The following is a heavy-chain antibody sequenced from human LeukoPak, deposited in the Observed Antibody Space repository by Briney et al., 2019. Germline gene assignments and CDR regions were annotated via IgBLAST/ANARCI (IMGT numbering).Heavy chain of an antibody. J-gene: IGHJ5*02. V-gene: IGHV3-23*01. CDR3: ARRRKIAAAGTSPSCWFDP. CDR1: GFTFSSYA. CDR2: ISGSGGST. Sequence: GGSLRLSCAASGFTFSSYAMSWVRQAPGKGLEWVSAISGSGGSTYYADSVKGRFTISRDNSKNTLYLQMNSLRAEDTAVYYCARRRKIAAAGTSPSCWFDPWGQGTLVTVSS. D-gene: IGHD6-13*01.